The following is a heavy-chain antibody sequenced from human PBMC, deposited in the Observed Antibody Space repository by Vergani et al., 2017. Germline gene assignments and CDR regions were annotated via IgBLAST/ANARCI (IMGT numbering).Heavy chain of an antibody. CDR2: IFSHDEK. J-gene: IGHJ4*02. D-gene: IGHD3-3*01. CDR1: GFSLSNARMG. V-gene: IGHV2-26*01. Sequence: QVTLKESGPVLVKPTETLTLTCTVSGFSLSNARMGVSWIRQPPGKALEWLAHIFSHDEKSYSTSLKSRLTISKDTSKSQVVLTMTNMDPVDTATYYCAHSLYDFWSGYGPSYFDYWGQGTLVTVSS. CDR3: AHSLYDFWSGYGPSYFDY.